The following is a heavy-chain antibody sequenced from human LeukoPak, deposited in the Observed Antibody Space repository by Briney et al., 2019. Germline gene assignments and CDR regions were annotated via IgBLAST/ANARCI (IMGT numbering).Heavy chain of an antibody. CDR2: IYTSGST. Sequence: SETLSLTCTVSGGPISSYYWSWIRQPAGKGLEWIGRIYTSGSTNYNPSLKSRVTMSVDTSRQLSLKLSSVTAADTAVNYCARDYFDSSGYLGSFHYWGQGTLVTVSS. CDR3: ARDYFDSSGYLGSFHY. D-gene: IGHD3-22*01. V-gene: IGHV4-4*07. J-gene: IGHJ4*02. CDR1: GGPISSYY.